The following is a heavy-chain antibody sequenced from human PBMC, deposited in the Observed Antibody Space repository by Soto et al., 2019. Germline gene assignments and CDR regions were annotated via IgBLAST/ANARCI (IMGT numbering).Heavy chain of an antibody. V-gene: IGHV1-18*01. CDR1: GYTFTSYG. Sequence: QVQLVQSGAEVKKPGASVKVSCKASGYTFTSYGISWVRQAPGQGLEWMGWISAYNGNTNYAQKLQGRVTMTTDTSTSTAYMELRSLRSDDTAVYYCARDDSQNWNRGGEDAFDIWGQGTMVTVSS. D-gene: IGHD1-1*01. CDR3: ARDDSQNWNRGGEDAFDI. CDR2: ISAYNGNT. J-gene: IGHJ3*02.